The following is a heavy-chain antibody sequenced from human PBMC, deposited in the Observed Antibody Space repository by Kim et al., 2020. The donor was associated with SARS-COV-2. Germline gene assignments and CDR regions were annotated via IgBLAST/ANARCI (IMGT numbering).Heavy chain of an antibody. Sequence: GGSLRLSCAASGFTFSGSAMHWVRQASGKGLEWVGRIRSKANSYATAYAASVKARFTISRDDSKTTAYLQMNSLKTEDTAVYYCTRVPGTTLAFWYTFDIWGQGKMVTVSS. CDR2: IRSKANSYAT. CDR1: GFTFSGSA. V-gene: IGHV3-73*01. D-gene: IGHD1-1*01. CDR3: TRVPGTTLAFWYTFDI. J-gene: IGHJ3*02.